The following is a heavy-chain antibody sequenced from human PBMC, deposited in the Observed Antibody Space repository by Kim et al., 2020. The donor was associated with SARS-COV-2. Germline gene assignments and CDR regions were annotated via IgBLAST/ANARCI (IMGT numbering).Heavy chain of an antibody. J-gene: IGHJ5*02. CDR3: AKDPTSGITGNWFDP. Sequence: DSVKGRFTISRDNSKNTLYLQMNSLRAEDTAVYYCAKDPTSGITGNWFDPWGQGTLVTVSS. D-gene: IGHD3-10*01. V-gene: IGHV3-23*01.